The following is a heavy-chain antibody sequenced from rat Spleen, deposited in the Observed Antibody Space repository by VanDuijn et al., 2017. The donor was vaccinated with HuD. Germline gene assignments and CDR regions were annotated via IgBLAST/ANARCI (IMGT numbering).Heavy chain of an antibody. CDR2: INSAGNT. Sequence: EVQLQESGPGLVKPSQSLSLTCSVTGYSISSAYRWNWIRKFPGNKLEWMGYINSAGNTNYNPSLKSRISISRDTSKKQFFLQVNSLSTEDTATYYCARSEGTHYYLPFADWGQGTLVTVSS. J-gene: IGHJ3*01. D-gene: IGHD1-6*01. V-gene: IGHV3-3*01. CDR3: ARSEGTHYYLPFAD. CDR1: GYSISSAYR.